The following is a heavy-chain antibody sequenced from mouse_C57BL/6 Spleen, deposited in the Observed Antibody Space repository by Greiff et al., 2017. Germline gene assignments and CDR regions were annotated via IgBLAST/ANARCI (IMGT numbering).Heavy chain of an antibody. V-gene: IGHV2-5*01. CDR2: IWRGGST. Sequence: QVQLQQSGPGLVQPSQSLSITCTVSGFSLTSYGVHWVRQSPGKGLEWLGVIWRGGSTDYNAAFMSRLSITKDNSTSQVFFKMNSLQADDTAIYYCAKRLRDYDDYYAMDYWGQGTSVTVSS. CDR3: AKRLRDYDDYYAMDY. D-gene: IGHD2-4*01. CDR1: GFSLTSYG. J-gene: IGHJ4*01.